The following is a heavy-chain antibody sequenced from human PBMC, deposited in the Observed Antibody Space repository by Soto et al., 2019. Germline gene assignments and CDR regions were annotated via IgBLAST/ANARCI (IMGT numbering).Heavy chain of an antibody. CDR2: IYYSGST. CDR1: GGSISSGDYY. V-gene: IGHV4-30-4*01. CDR3: ATDQSLLYWFDP. Sequence: PSETLSLTCTVSGGSISSGDYYWSWIRQPPGKGLEWIGYIYYSGSTYYNPSLKSRVTISVDTSKNQFSLKLSSVTAADTAVYYCATDQSLLYWFDPWGQGTLVTVSS. J-gene: IGHJ5*02. D-gene: IGHD2-15*01.